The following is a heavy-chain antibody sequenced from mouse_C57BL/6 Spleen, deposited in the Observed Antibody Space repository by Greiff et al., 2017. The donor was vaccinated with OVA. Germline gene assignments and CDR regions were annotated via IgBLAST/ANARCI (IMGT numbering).Heavy chain of an antibody. CDR2: ISSGGSYT. D-gene: IGHD1-1*01. V-gene: IGHV5-6*01. Sequence: EVQGVESGGDLVKPGGSLKLSCAASGFTFSSYGMSWVRQTPDKRLEWVATISSGGSYTYYPDSVKGRFTISRDNAKNTLYLQMSSLKSEDTAMYYCARTYGSSYGWFAYWGQGTLVTVSA. J-gene: IGHJ3*01. CDR3: ARTYGSSYGWFAY. CDR1: GFTFSSYG.